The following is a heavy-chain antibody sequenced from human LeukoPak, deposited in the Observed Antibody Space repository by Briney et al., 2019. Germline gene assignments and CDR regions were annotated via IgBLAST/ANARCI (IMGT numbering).Heavy chain of an antibody. CDR1: GGTFSSYA. CDR2: IIPILGIA. V-gene: IGHV1-69*04. CDR3: ARDFPINWFDP. Sequence: GASVKVSCKASGGTFSSYAISWVRQAPGQGLEWMGRIIPILGIANYAQKFQGRVTITADKSTSTAYMELSSLRSEDTAVYYCARDFPINWFDPWGQGTLVTVSS. J-gene: IGHJ5*02.